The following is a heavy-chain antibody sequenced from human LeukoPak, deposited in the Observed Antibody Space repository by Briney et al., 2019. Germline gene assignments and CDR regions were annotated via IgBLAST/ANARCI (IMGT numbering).Heavy chain of an antibody. J-gene: IGHJ4*02. V-gene: IGHV4-39*01. D-gene: IGHD1-26*01. CDR1: GGSISRSSYY. Sequence: SETLSLTCSVTGGSISRSSYYWGWIRQPPGEGLEWIGNIHYSGKTYYNPSLKSRVAISIDTSKNQFSLKLSSVTAADTAVYYCARHFLGGSYFDYWGQGTLVTVSS. CDR3: ARHFLGGSYFDY. CDR2: IHYSGKT.